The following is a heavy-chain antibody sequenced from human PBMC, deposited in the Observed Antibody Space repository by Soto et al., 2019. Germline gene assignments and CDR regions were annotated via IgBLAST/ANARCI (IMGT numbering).Heavy chain of an antibody. CDR1: GFIFTNYA. D-gene: IGHD3-22*01. CDR3: VNEFYEGAYGDF. V-gene: IGHV3-23*01. Sequence: EVQLLESGGGLVQPGGSLRLSCAASGFIFTNYAMSWVRQAPGEGLEWVSAITRDGTIYYTESVKGRLTISRDNSKHTVYLQMNSLRAEDTAVYYCVNEFYEGAYGDFWGQGTLVTVSS. J-gene: IGHJ4*02. CDR2: ITRDGTI.